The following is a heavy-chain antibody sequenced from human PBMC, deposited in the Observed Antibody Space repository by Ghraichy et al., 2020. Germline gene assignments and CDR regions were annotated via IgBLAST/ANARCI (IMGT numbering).Heavy chain of an antibody. CDR2: INHSGST. CDR1: GGSFSGYY. Sequence: SETLSLTCAVYGGSFSGYYWSWIRQPPGKGLEWIGEINHSGSTNYNPSLKSRVTISVDTSKNQFSLKLSSVTAADTAVYYCARGGGTGCSGGRCYSPPYYYGMDVWGQGTTVTVSS. J-gene: IGHJ6*02. D-gene: IGHD2-15*01. CDR3: ARGGGTGCSGGRCYSPPYYYGMDV. V-gene: IGHV4-34*01.